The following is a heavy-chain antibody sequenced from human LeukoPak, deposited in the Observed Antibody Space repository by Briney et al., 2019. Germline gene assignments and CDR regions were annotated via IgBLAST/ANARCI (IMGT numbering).Heavy chain of an antibody. CDR2: IYSGGST. CDR1: GFTVSSNY. D-gene: IGHD3-22*01. Sequence: GGSLRLSCAASGFTVSSNYMSWVRQAPGKGLEWVSVIYSGGSTYNADSVKGRFTISRDNSKNTLYLQMNSLRAEDTAVYYCARPFRQFDSSSSYYSFDLWGRGTVVTVSS. J-gene: IGHJ5*02. V-gene: IGHV3-66*04. CDR3: ARPFRQFDSSSSYYSFDL.